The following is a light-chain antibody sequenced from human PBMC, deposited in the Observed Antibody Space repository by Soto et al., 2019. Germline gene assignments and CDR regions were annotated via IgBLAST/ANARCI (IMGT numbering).Light chain of an antibody. J-gene: IGKJ3*01. Sequence: DIVLTQAPSTLSLSLGERSTLSCRASQTVSSYLAWYQQKPCRAPRLLIYDASNRATGIPAMFSGSGSGTDFTLTLSRLEPEDFAVYYCQQRTNAFGPGTKGDIK. CDR3: QQRTNA. CDR2: DAS. CDR1: QTVSSY. V-gene: IGKV3-11*01.